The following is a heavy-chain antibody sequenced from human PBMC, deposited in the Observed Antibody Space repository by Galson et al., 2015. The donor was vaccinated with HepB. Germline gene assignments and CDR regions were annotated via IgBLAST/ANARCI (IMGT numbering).Heavy chain of an antibody. J-gene: IGHJ6*02. CDR3: AREVVYSYGYADQVDLNYYYYYGMDV. D-gene: IGHD5-18*01. Sequence: SLRLSCAASGFTVSSNYMSWVRQAPGKGLEWVSVIYSGGSTYYADSVKGRFTISRDNSKNALYLQMNSLRAEDTAVYYCAREVVYSYGYADQVDLNYYYYYGMDVWGQGTTVTVSS. CDR2: IYSGGST. CDR1: GFTVSSNY. V-gene: IGHV3-53*01.